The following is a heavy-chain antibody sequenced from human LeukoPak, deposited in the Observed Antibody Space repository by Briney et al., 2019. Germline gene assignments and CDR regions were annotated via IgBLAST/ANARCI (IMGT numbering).Heavy chain of an antibody. CDR3: ARQVETPGPFDY. CDR2: IFYTGNT. Sequence: GSLRLSCAASGFTFSSYSMNWVRQPPGKGLEWIVTIFYTGNTYYNPSLKTRVTISVDTSKNQFSLNLYSVTAADTAVYYCARQVETPGPFDYWGQGALVTVSS. CDR1: GFTFSSYSMN. V-gene: IGHV4-39*01. J-gene: IGHJ4*02.